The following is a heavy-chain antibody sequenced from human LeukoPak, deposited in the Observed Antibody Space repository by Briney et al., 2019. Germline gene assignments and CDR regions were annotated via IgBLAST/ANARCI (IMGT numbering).Heavy chain of an antibody. CDR1: GYTFTSYY. CDR2: INPSGGST. J-gene: IGHJ6*03. Sequence: ASVKVSCKASGYTFTSYYMHWVRQAPGQGLEWMGIINPSGGSTSYAQKFQGRVTMTRDMSTSTVYMELSSLRSEDTAVYYCARVPSGSFFSVYYYYYMDVWGKGTTVTISS. CDR3: ARVPSGSFFSVYYYYYMDV. D-gene: IGHD1-26*01. V-gene: IGHV1-46*01.